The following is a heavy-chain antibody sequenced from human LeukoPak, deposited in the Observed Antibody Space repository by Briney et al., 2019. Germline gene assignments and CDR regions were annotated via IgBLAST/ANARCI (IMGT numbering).Heavy chain of an antibody. Sequence: RGGSLRLSCAASGFSVSGNNMNWVRQAPGKGLDWVSVVYSGGITYYADSVKGRFTISRDNSKNTLYLQMTSLRAEDTAVYYCASESVAVAGYMVVWGKGTTVTVSS. CDR2: VYSGGIT. J-gene: IGHJ6*03. V-gene: IGHV3-53*01. CDR3: ASESVAVAGYMVV. D-gene: IGHD6-19*01. CDR1: GFSVSGNN.